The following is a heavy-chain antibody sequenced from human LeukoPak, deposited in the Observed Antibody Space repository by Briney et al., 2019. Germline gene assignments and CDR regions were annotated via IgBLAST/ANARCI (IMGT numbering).Heavy chain of an antibody. J-gene: IGHJ4*02. CDR1: GFTFSDYY. D-gene: IGHD5-24*01. CDR3: ARDLAPRSFDY. V-gene: IGHV3-11*06. Sequence: GGSLRLSCAASGFTFSDYYMNCIREAPGKGLEGVSYINSISPHTAYAESLRGRFTISRDNSNNSLYLQMGSLRVEDTAVYYCARDLAPRSFDYWGQGTLVTVSS. CDR2: INSISPH.